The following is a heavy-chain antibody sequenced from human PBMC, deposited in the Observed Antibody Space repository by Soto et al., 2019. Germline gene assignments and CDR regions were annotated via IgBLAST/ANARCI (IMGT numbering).Heavy chain of an antibody. V-gene: IGHV3-30*03. CDR1: GFTFSNYA. J-gene: IGHJ5*02. Sequence: GGSLRLSCAASGFTFSNYAMHWVRQAPGKGLEWVAIVSYDGDDEYYADSVRGRFFISRDNPRNTLYLQTSSLRHEDTAVYYCARWIWFGEPPTRFDPWGQGTLVTVSS. D-gene: IGHD3-10*01. CDR3: ARWIWFGEPPTRFDP. CDR2: VSYDGDDE.